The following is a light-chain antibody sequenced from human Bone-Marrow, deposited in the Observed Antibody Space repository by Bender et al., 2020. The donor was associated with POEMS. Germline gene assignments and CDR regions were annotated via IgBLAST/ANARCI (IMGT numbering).Light chain of an antibody. CDR2: RNN. Sequence: QAGLTQPPSVSEGLRQTATLTCTGNNNDVGNEGAIWLQQHPGHPPKLLFYRNNNRPSGISERFSASRSGSTASLTITGLQPEDEADYYCSSYTSSSTLVFGGGTKLTVL. CDR3: SSYTSSSTLV. V-gene: IGLV10-54*04. J-gene: IGLJ3*02. CDR1: NNDVGNEG.